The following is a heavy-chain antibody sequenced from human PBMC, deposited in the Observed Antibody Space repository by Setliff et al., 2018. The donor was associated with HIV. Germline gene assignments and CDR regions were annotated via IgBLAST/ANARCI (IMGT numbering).Heavy chain of an antibody. V-gene: IGHV4-38-2*01. CDR3: EAATVGEAGYYGIDV. Sequence: SETLSLTCAVSGYSISSGYYWGWIRQPPGKGLEWIGSIYHSGSTYYNPSLKSRVTISVDTSKNQFSLKLSSVTAADTAVYYCEAATVGEAGYYGIDVWGPGTTVTVSS. CDR2: IYHSGST. D-gene: IGHD1-26*01. J-gene: IGHJ6*02. CDR1: GYSISSGYY.